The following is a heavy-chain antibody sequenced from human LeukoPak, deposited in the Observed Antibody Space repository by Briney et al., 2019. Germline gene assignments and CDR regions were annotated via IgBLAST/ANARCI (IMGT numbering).Heavy chain of an antibody. J-gene: IGHJ4*02. CDR3: ARDRTYYDSSGYSRPGGY. CDR2: IYHSGST. CDR1: GGSISSSNW. Sequence: SETLSLTCAVSGGSISSSNWWSWVRQPPGKGLEWIGEIYHSGSTNYNPSLKSRVTISVDKSKNQFSLKLSSVTAADTAVYYCARDRTYYDSSGYSRPGGYWGQGTLVTVSS. V-gene: IGHV4-4*02. D-gene: IGHD3-22*01.